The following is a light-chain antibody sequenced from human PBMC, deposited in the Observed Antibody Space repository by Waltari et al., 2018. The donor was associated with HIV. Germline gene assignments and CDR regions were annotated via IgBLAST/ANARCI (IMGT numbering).Light chain of an antibody. CDR1: QSISSW. CDR2: KAS. J-gene: IGKJ2*01. Sequence: DIQMTKSPSTLSASVGERVTITCRASQSISSWLAWYQQKPGKAPKLLIYKASTLQNGVPSRFSGSGSGTDFSLTISSLQPDDFATYYCQRYNSDSIFGQGTKLEIK. V-gene: IGKV1-5*03. CDR3: QRYNSDSI.